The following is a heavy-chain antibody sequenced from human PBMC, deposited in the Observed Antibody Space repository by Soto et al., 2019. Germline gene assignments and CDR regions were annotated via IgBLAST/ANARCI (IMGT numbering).Heavy chain of an antibody. CDR3: AKLGFSGTYFHFDY. CDR2: ISGSGGRT. CDR1: WFPFFNFA. D-gene: IGHD3-10*01. Sequence: GGALRLSREASWFPFFNFALEWVRPSPGKGLEWVSSISGSGGRTWYADSVRGRFTISRDNSQNTLYLQMNGLRGEDTAVYYCAKLGFSGTYFHFDYWGQGALVTVSS. V-gene: IGHV3-23*01. J-gene: IGHJ4*02.